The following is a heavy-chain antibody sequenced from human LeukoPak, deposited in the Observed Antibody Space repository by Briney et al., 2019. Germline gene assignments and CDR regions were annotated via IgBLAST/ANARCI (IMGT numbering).Heavy chain of an antibody. D-gene: IGHD6-13*01. CDR2: INPSGGT. V-gene: IGHV1-46*01. Sequence: ASVKVSCKASGYTFSIYNMHWVRQAPGQGLEWMGIINPSGGTSYAQKLQGRITMTRDTSTSTLYMELSSLRSEDTAVYYCTREGVAGTGLDFWGQGTLVTVSS. CDR1: GYTFSIYN. CDR3: TREGVAGTGLDF. J-gene: IGHJ4*02.